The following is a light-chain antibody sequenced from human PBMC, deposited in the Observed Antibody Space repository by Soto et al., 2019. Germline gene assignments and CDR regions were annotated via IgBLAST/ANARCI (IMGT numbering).Light chain of an antibody. CDR2: EAT. J-gene: IGLJ2*01. CDR1: SDDVGAYKY. Sequence: QSALTQPASVSGSPGQSITISCAGTSDDVGAYKYVSWYQQHPGKAPQLLIYEATNRPSGISGRFSGSKSGNTASLTISGLQAEDEADYYCSSYTSRSTVIFGGGTKVTVL. V-gene: IGLV2-14*01. CDR3: SSYTSRSTVI.